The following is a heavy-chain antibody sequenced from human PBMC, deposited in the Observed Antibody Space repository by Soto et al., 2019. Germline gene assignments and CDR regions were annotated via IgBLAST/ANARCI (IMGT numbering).Heavy chain of an antibody. CDR3: ARQLFTIFSEGYFDY. J-gene: IGHJ4*02. V-gene: IGHV3-13*01. CDR2: IGTAGDT. Sequence: GGSLRLSCAASGFTFSSYDMHWVRQATGKGLEWVSAIGTAGDTYYPGSVKGRFTISRENAKNSLYLQMNSLRAGDTAVYYCARQLFTIFSEGYFDYWGQGTLVTVSS. CDR1: GFTFSSYD. D-gene: IGHD3-9*01.